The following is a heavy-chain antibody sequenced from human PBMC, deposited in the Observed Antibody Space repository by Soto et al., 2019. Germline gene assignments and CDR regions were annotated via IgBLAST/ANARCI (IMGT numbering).Heavy chain of an antibody. V-gene: IGHV1-3*01. CDR2: INAGNGNT. J-gene: IGHJ5*01. D-gene: IGHD3-16*01. CDR1: GYTFTSYA. Sequence: ASVKVSCKASGYTFTSYAMHWVRQAPGQRLEWMGWINAGNGNTKYSQKFQGRVTITRDTSASTAYMELSSLRDEDTAVYYCARDRCYDGTCYYASDSWGQGTLVTVSS. CDR3: ARDRCYDGTCYYASDS.